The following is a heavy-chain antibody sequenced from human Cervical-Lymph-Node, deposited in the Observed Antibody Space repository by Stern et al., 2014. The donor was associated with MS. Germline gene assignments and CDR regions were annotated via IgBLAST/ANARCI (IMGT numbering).Heavy chain of an antibody. V-gene: IGHV3-48*02. CDR1: GFTFISYS. CDR3: ARSASIGDY. CDR2: ISSGSRSI. Sequence: EVQLVESGGGLVQPGVSLRLSCAASGFTFISYSMNWVRQAPGKGLEWVSYISSGSRSIYYADSVRGRFTISRDNAKNALYLQMNSLRDEDTAVYYCARSASIGDYWGQGTLVTVSS. J-gene: IGHJ4*02. D-gene: IGHD3-16*01.